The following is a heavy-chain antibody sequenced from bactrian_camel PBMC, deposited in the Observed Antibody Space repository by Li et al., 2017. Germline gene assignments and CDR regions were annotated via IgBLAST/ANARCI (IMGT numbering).Heavy chain of an antibody. CDR3: AAGLSPYSGRCNWNT. CDR1: GSTYSC. D-gene: IGHD2*01. J-gene: IGHJ4*01. CDR2: IYTSGGSG. V-gene: IGHV3S31*01. Sequence: DVQLVESGGGSVQAGGSLRLSCAASGSTYSCMGWFRQTPGKEPERVAHIYTSGGSGDYADSVKGRFTISQDNAKNTLYLLMNSLKPEDTGTYYCAAGLSPYSGRCNWNTRGQGTQVTVS.